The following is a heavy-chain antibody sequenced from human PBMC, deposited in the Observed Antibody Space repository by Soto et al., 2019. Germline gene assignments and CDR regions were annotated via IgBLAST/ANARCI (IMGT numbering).Heavy chain of an antibody. CDR3: ASILLGTRSDPELLSH. D-gene: IGHD1-7*01. CDR1: NDSIRRYY. Sequence: SETLSLTCTVSNDSIRRYYWSWIRQPPGRGLEWIGYAFHTGGTNYNPSLKSRVTISVDSSKSQFALKLTSVTAADTAVYFCASILLGTRSDPELLSHRGRGSSVPVSS. CDR2: AFHTGGT. J-gene: IGHJ1*01. V-gene: IGHV4-59*01.